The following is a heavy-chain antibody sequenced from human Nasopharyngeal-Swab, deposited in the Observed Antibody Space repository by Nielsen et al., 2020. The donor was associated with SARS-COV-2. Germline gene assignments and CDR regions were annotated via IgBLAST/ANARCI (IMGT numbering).Heavy chain of an antibody. D-gene: IGHD3-3*01. J-gene: IGHJ6*02. CDR1: GGSFSGYY. CDR2: INHSGST. V-gene: IGHV4-34*01. CDR3: ARSRGLRHYYYYYGMDV. Sequence: GSLRLSCAVYGGSFSGYYWSWIRQPPGKGLEWIGEINHSGSTNYNPSLKSRVTISVDTSKNQFSLKLSSVTAADTAVYYCARSRGLRHYYYYYGMDVWGQGTTVTVSS.